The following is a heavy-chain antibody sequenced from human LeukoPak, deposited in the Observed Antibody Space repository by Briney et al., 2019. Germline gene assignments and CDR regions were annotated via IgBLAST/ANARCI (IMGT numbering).Heavy chain of an antibody. J-gene: IGHJ6*01. V-gene: IGHV4-59*01. CDR1: GGSLSSYY. D-gene: IGHD4-23*01. CDR2: IYYSGST. CDR3: ARGEDTVADYYGMYG. Sequence: SETLSLTCTVSGGSLSSYYWSWIRQPPGKGLEWVGYIYYSGSTNYNPPLTSRGTISVDTSNIQFSRKLSSVTAADTAVYYCARGEDTVADYYGMYGWGQGTTVTVSA.